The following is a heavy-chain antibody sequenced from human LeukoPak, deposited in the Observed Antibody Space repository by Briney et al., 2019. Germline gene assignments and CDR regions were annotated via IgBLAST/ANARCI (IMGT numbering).Heavy chain of an antibody. Sequence: SETLSLTCTVSGGSTSISGYYWVWVRQPPGKGLEWIGSINFQGIIFYTQSLQSRVTLSLDTSRNDFSLTLTSVSAADTAVYFCARLMADHDGNWFETWGQGTLVTVSS. J-gene: IGHJ5*02. CDR3: ARLMADHDGNWFET. V-gene: IGHV4-39*02. CDR1: GGSTSISGYY. CDR2: INFQGII. D-gene: IGHD5-24*01.